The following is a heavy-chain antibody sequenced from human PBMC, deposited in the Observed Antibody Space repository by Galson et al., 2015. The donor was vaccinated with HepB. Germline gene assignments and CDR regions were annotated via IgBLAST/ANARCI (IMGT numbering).Heavy chain of an antibody. V-gene: IGHV3-15*01. CDR1: ELTFSDAW. CDR2: IKTKSDGGTT. J-gene: IGHJ3*02. D-gene: IGHD1-26*01. CDR3: TSCRGGSYSAWAFDI. Sequence: SLRLSCAASELTFSDAWMNWVRQAPGKGLEWVGRIKTKSDGGTTDYAAPAKGRFTISRDDSKDTLYLQMNSLKTEDTAVYYCTSCRGGSYSAWAFDIWGQGTMVTVSS.